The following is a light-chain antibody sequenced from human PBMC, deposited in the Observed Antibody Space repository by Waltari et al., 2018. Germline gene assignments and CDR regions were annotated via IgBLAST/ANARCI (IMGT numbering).Light chain of an antibody. V-gene: IGLV2-23*01. J-gene: IGLJ1*01. CDR3: CSYAGSSTYV. CDR2: AGS. Sequence: QSALTQPASVSGSPGQPITISCTGTSSDVVNSKLVSWYQQHPGKAPKRMISAGSKRPSGVSNRFSGSKSGNTASLTISGLQAEDEADYYCCSYAGSSTYVFGTGTKVTVL. CDR1: SSDVVNSKL.